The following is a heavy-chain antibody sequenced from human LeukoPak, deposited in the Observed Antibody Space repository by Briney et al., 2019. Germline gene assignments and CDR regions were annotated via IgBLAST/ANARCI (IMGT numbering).Heavy chain of an antibody. J-gene: IGHJ6*02. CDR2: IDYTGTT. CDR3: ASNWGFDYFYYGMVV. CDR1: GGSVNNYY. Sequence: PSETLSLTCSVSGGSVNNYYWSWIRQSPGKGLEWIGFIDYTGTTDYKPSLKSRVTVSLDTSRNQFFLRLTSVTAADTAVYYCASNWGFDYFYYGMVVWGQGTTVTVSS. V-gene: IGHV4-59*02. D-gene: IGHD7-27*01.